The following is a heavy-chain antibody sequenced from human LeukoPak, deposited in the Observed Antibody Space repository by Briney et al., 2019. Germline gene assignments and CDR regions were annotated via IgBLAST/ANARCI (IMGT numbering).Heavy chain of an antibody. Sequence: GGSLRLSCAASGFTFSSYAMGWVRQAPGKGLEWVAAINDSGGSTYYADSVKGRFTISRDNSKNTLYLQMNSLRAEDTAVYYCAKVPGGSGWYFYYWGQGTLVTVSS. CDR2: INDSGGST. CDR1: GFTFSSYA. V-gene: IGHV3-23*01. D-gene: IGHD6-19*01. CDR3: AKVPGGSGWYFYY. J-gene: IGHJ4*02.